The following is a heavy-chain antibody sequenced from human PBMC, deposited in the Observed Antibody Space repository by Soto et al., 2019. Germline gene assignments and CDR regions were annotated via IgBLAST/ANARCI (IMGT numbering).Heavy chain of an antibody. V-gene: IGHV4-31*03. D-gene: IGHD3-22*01. J-gene: IGHJ4*02. Sequence: QVQLQESGPGLVKPSQTLSLTCTVSGESISSADFYWIWIRQHPGKGLEWVGYMRHSGSTFYNPSRRSRLQIAVGTSANQFSLRLTSVTAADTAVYYCAGRRPYYFASSPYVDAYWGQGTLVTVSS. CDR3: AGRRPYYFASSPYVDAY. CDR1: GESISSADFY. CDR2: MRHSGST.